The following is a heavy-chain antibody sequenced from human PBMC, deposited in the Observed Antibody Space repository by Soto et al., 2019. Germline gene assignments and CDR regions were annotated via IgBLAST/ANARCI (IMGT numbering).Heavy chain of an antibody. CDR1: GYTFTGYY. J-gene: IGHJ4*02. CDR3: ASPVLGAAHDFDY. V-gene: IGHV1-2*02. Sequence: QVQLVQAGAEVKKPGASVKVSCKASGYTFTGYYMHWVRQSPGQGLEWRGWINPNSGGTNYAQKFQGRVTMTRDTSISTAYMELSRLRSDDTAVYYCASPVLGAAHDFDYWGQGTLVTVSS. CDR2: INPNSGGT. D-gene: IGHD6-13*01.